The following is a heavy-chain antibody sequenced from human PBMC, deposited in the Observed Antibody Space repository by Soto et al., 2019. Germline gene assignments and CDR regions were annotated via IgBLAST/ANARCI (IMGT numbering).Heavy chain of an antibody. CDR1: GGTFIGYY. J-gene: IGHJ6*02. CDR2: INHSGST. Sequence: SETLPLTCAVYGGTFIGYYWSWILQPPGKGLEWIGEINHSGSTNYNPSLKSRVTISVDTSKNQFSLKLSSVTAADTAVYYCARRAVRGYTYYYYYGMDVWGQGTTVTVSS. CDR3: ARRAVRGYTYYYYYGMDV. D-gene: IGHD3-10*01. V-gene: IGHV4-34*01.